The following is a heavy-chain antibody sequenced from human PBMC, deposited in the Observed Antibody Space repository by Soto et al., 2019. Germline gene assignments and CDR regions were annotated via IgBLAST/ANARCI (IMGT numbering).Heavy chain of an antibody. CDR3: ARSDIVVVPAASARYYYGMDV. CDR1: GGTFSSYA. Sequence: SVKVSCKASGGTFSSYAISWVRQAPGQGXEWMGGIIPIFGTANYAQKFQGRVTITADESTSTAYMELSSLRSEDTAVYYCARSDIVVVPAASARYYYGMDVWGQGTTVTVSS. V-gene: IGHV1-69*13. D-gene: IGHD2-2*01. J-gene: IGHJ6*02. CDR2: IIPIFGTA.